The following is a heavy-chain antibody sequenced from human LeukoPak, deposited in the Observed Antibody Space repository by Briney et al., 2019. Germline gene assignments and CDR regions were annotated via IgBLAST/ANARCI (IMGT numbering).Heavy chain of an antibody. D-gene: IGHD3-10*01. CDR3: ARVRILWFRELDY. CDR1: GYTFSGYH. V-gene: IGHV1-2*02. Sequence: ASVKVSCKASGYTFSGYHMHWVRQAPGQGLEWMGWINPDSGGTTYAQKFQGGVTMTRDTSISTAYMELSRLRSDDTAVYYCARVRILWFRELDYWGQGTLVTVSS. CDR2: INPDSGGT. J-gene: IGHJ4*02.